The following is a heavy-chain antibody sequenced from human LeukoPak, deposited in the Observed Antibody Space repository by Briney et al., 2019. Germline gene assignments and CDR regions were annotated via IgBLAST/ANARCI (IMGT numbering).Heavy chain of an antibody. D-gene: IGHD1-1*01. J-gene: IGHJ4*02. CDR3: ARDKIEGPTKLDY. CDR1: GFTFSSYW. Sequence: SGGSLRLSCAASGFTFSSYWMSWVRQAPGKGLEWVANIKQDESEKYYVDSLKGRFTISRDNVKNSLYLQMNSLRAEDTAVYYCARDKIEGPTKLDYWGQGILVTVSS. CDR2: IKQDESEK. V-gene: IGHV3-7*01.